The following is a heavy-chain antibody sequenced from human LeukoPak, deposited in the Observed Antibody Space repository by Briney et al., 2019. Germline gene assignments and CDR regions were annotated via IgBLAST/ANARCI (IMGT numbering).Heavy chain of an antibody. J-gene: IGHJ4*02. D-gene: IGHD2-21*01. CDR3: ARDVGVSGLLLDFDY. Sequence: GASVKVCCTTSGYSFNTFGLTWVRQAPGQGREWLGWICPYNGKTNYAPKVQGRVTLTTDTSARTAYMELRSLRSDATAVYYCARDVGVSGLLLDFDYWGQGTLVTASS. V-gene: IGHV1-18*01. CDR2: ICPYNGKT. CDR1: GYSFNTFG.